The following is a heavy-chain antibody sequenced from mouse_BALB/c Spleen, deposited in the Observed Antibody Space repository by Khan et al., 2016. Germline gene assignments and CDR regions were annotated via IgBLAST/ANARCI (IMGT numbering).Heavy chain of an antibody. CDR1: GFNIKDTY. D-gene: IGHD2-4*01. V-gene: IGHV14-3*02. CDR2: IDPANGNT. J-gene: IGHJ3*01. CDR3: ARSPYDYDMGFAS. Sequence: VQLQQSGAELVKPGASGKLSCTASGFNIKDTYMHWVKQRPEQGLEWIGRIDPANGNTKYDPKFQGKSTIPADTSSNTAYLQLSSLTSEDTAVYYCARSPYDYDMGFASWVQGTLVTVSA.